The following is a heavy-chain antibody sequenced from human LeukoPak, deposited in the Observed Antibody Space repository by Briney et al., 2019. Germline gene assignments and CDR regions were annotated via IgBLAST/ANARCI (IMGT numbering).Heavy chain of an antibody. CDR3: ARQDSSGDYPFQH. Sequence: SETLSLTCTVSGGSVSSTSFYWGWIRQPPGKGLEWIGSIYYSGSTYYNPSLKSRVTISVDTSKNQFSLKLSSVTAADTAVYYCARQDSSGDYPFQHWGQGTLVTVSS. J-gene: IGHJ1*01. CDR2: IYYSGST. CDR1: GGSVSSTSFY. V-gene: IGHV4-39*01. D-gene: IGHD3-22*01.